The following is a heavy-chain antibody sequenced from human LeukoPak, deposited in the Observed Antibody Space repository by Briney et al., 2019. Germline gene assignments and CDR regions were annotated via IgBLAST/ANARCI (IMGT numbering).Heavy chain of an antibody. V-gene: IGHV3-30-3*01. J-gene: IGHJ4*02. CDR3: AIIPLRYFDSPFDY. CDR1: GFTFSSYA. D-gene: IGHD3-9*01. CDR2: ISYDGSNK. Sequence: GSLRLSCAASGFTFSSYAMHWVRQAPGKGLEWVAVISYDGSNKYYADSVKGRFTISRDNSKNTLYLQMNSLRAEDTAVYYCAIIPLRYFDSPFDYWGQGTLVTVFS.